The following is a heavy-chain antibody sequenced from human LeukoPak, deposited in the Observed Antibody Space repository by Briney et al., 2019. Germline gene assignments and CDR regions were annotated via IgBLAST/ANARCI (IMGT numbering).Heavy chain of an antibody. J-gene: IGHJ4*02. CDR2: IYYTGRT. V-gene: IGHV4-39*07. Sequence: SETLSLTCTVSGDSITNNNYYWGWIRQPPGKGLEWIGSIYYTGRTYYKPSLESRLTLSVDTSKNQFSLRLTSVTAADTAVYYCARDWEYYYDRSGYNDYWGQGTLVIVSS. D-gene: IGHD3-22*01. CDR1: GDSITNNNYY. CDR3: ARDWEYYYDRSGYNDY.